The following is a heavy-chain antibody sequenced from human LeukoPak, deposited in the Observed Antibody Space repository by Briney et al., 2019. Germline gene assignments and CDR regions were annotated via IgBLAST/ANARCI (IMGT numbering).Heavy chain of an antibody. CDR2: INHSGST. V-gene: IGHV4-34*01. CDR3: LELSSSSPLFDY. Sequence: SETLSLTCAVYGGSFSGYYWSWIRQPPGKGLEWIGEINHSGSTNYNPSLKSRVTISVDTSKNHFSLNLRPVTAADTAVYYCLELSSSSPLFDYWGQGTLVTVSS. J-gene: IGHJ4*02. D-gene: IGHD6-6*01. CDR1: GGSFSGYY.